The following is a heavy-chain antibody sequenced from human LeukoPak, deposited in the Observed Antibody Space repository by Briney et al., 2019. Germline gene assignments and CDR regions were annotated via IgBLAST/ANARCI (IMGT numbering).Heavy chain of an antibody. CDR1: GFTFSSYA. CDR3: AKRGIVIRAVIIIGFHKEAYYFDY. V-gene: IGHV3-23*01. Sequence: GGSLRLSCAASGFTFSSYAMSWVRQAPGKGLEWVSGISERGGSTNYADSVKGRFIISRDTSKNTVYLQMNSLRVEDTAVYFCAKRGIVIRAVIIIGFHKEAYYFDYWGQGILVTVSS. CDR2: ISERGGST. D-gene: IGHD3-10*01. J-gene: IGHJ4*02.